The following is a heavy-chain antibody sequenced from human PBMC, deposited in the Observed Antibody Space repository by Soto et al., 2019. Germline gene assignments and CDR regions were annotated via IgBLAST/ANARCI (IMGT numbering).Heavy chain of an antibody. Sequence: QVQLQESGPGLVKPSQTLSLTCTVSGGSISSGGYYWSWIRQHPGKGLEWIGYIYYSGSTYYNPSLKSRVTISVDTSKNQFPLKLSSVTAADTAVYYCASSYCSSTSCYLYYYYGMDVWGQGTTVTVSS. CDR3: ASSYCSSTSCYLYYYYGMDV. CDR2: IYYSGST. V-gene: IGHV4-31*03. D-gene: IGHD2-2*01. J-gene: IGHJ6*02. CDR1: GGSISSGGYY.